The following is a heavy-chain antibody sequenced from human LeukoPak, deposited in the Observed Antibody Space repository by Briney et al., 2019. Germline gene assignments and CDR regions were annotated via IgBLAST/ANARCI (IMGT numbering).Heavy chain of an antibody. CDR1: GFTVSSNY. J-gene: IGHJ4*02. CDR3: AKEPIAVAGTFDY. V-gene: IGHV3-23*01. CDR2: ISGSGGYT. D-gene: IGHD6-19*01. Sequence: GGSLRLSCAASGFTVSSNYMSWVRQAPGRGLEWVSAISGSGGYTWYADSMKGRFTISRDNSKNTLYLQMNSLRAEDTAVYYCAKEPIAVAGTFDYWGQGTLVTVSS.